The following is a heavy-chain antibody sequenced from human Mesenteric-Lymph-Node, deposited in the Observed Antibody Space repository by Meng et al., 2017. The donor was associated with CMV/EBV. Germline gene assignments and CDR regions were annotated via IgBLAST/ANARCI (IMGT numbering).Heavy chain of an antibody. CDR1: GFTFSSYA. CDR3: ASGDTAMAPRGNFFDY. J-gene: IGHJ4*02. Sequence: GGSLRLSCAASGFTFSSYAMHWVRQAPGKGLEWVAVISYDGNNKYYADSVKGRFTISRDNSKNTLYLQMNSLRTEDTAVYYCASGDTAMAPRGNFFDYWGQGTLVTVSS. V-gene: IGHV3-30-3*01. D-gene: IGHD5-18*01. CDR2: ISYDGNNK.